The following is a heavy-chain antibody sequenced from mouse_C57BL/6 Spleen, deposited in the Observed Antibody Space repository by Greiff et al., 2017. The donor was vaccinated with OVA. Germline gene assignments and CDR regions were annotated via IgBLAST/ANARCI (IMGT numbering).Heavy chain of an antibody. Sequence: VQLQQSGAELVKPGASVKISCKASGYAFSSYWMNWVKQRPGKGLEWIGQIYPGDGDTNYNGKFKGKATLTADKSSSTAYMQLSSLTSEDSAVYFCARKVAGYYAMDYWGQGTSVTVSS. V-gene: IGHV1-80*01. D-gene: IGHD1-1*01. CDR2: IYPGDGDT. J-gene: IGHJ4*01. CDR1: GYAFSSYW. CDR3: ARKVAGYYAMDY.